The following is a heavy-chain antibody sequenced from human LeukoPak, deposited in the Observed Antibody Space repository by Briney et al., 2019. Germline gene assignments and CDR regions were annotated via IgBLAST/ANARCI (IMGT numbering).Heavy chain of an antibody. Sequence: ASVKVSCKASGYTFTGYYMHRVRQAPGQGLEWMGWINPNSGGTNYAQKFQGRVTMTRDTSISTAYMELSRLRSDDTAVYYCARSGSFLTGYSAWGQGTLVTVSS. CDR1: GYTFTGYY. J-gene: IGHJ5*02. D-gene: IGHD3-9*01. CDR3: ARSGSFLTGYSA. CDR2: INPNSGGT. V-gene: IGHV1-2*02.